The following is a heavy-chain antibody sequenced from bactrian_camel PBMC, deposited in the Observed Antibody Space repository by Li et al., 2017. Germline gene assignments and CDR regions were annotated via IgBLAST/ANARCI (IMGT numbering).Heavy chain of an antibody. CDR3: AADQCDGWWPREYEY. Sequence: HVQLVESGGGSVRPGGSLKLSCAASGTNVNNVYVGRFRQTPGKGREGVAAISARSITYYADSVKGRFTISRDNAKNTLYLQMNSLKPDDTGMYYCAADQCDGWWPREYEYWGQGTQVTVS. J-gene: IGHJ4*01. D-gene: IGHD3*01. CDR2: ISARSIT. CDR1: GTNVNNVY. V-gene: IGHV3S53*01.